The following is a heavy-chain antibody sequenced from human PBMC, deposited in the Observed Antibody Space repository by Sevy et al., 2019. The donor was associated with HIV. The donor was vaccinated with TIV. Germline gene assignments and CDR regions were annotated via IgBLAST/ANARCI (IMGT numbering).Heavy chain of an antibody. Sequence: GGSLRLSCAASGFTFSSYSMNWVRQAPGKGLEWVSSISSSSSYIYYADSVKGRFTISRDNAKNSLYLQMNSLRAEDTAVYYCARDEGCDSSGYYYDRYFDYWGQGTLVTVSS. J-gene: IGHJ4*02. CDR1: GFTFSSYS. CDR2: ISSSSSYI. CDR3: ARDEGCDSSGYYYDRYFDY. D-gene: IGHD3-22*01. V-gene: IGHV3-21*01.